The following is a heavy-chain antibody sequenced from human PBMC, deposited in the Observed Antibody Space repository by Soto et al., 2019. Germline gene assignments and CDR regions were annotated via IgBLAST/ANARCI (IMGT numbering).Heavy chain of an antibody. CDR1: GFTFGSYW. Sequence: GGSLRLSCAASGFTFGSYWMSWVRQAPGKGLEWLATIKMDASEKKYVDSVKGRFTMSRDNAKNSLYLQMDSLRAEDTAVYYFASDSVYGSAASVIYYLDYWGQGTMVTVSS. V-gene: IGHV3-7*01. CDR3: ASDSVYGSAASVIYYLDY. D-gene: IGHD3-10*01. J-gene: IGHJ4*01. CDR2: IKMDASEK.